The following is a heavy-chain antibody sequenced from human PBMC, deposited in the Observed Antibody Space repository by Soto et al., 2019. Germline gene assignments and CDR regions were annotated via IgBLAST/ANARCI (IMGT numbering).Heavy chain of an antibody. D-gene: IGHD4-17*01. V-gene: IGHV1-3*05. J-gene: IGHJ4*02. Sequence: QVQLVQSGAEEKKPGASVEISCKASGYTFTSYAMHWVRQAPGQRLEWMGWINAGNGNTKYSQKFQGRDTITRDTSASTAYMELSSLRSEDTAVYYCASESYGGEFDYWGQGTLVTVSS. CDR2: INAGNGNT. CDR1: GYTFTSYA. CDR3: ASESYGGEFDY.